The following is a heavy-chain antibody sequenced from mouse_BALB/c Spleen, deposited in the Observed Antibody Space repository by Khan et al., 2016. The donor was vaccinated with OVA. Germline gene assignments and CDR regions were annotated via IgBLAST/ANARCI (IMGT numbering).Heavy chain of an antibody. Sequence: EVQLQESGPGLVKPSQSLSLTCTVTGYSITSDYAWNWIRQLPGNKLEWMAYISYSGSTGYNPSLKSRVPTTRDTSKNQFFLQLNSVTAEDTATYYCARRFYYGHWYFDVWGAGTPVTVSS. CDR3: ARRFYYGHWYFDV. CDR2: ISYSGST. J-gene: IGHJ1*01. V-gene: IGHV3-2*02. CDR1: GYSITSDYA. D-gene: IGHD1-1*01.